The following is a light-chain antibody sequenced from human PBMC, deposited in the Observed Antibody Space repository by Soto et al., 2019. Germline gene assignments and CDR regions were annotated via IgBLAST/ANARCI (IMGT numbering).Light chain of an antibody. CDR1: SSDVGGYNY. J-gene: IGLJ1*01. CDR2: EVS. Sequence: QSSLTHPASVSGSPGQSITISCTGTSSDVGGYNYVSWYQQYPGKAPKLMIYEVSNRPSGVSSRFSGSKSGNTASLTISGLQAEDEADYFCHSYTSSSTLVFGTGTKVTVL. CDR3: HSYTSSSTLV. V-gene: IGLV2-14*01.